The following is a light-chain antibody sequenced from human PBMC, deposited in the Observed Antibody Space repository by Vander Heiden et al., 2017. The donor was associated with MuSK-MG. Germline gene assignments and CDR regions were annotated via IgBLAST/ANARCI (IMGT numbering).Light chain of an antibody. CDR2: EVS. V-gene: IGLV2-8*01. J-gene: IGLJ7*01. CDR3: TQYESSNKVG. Sequence: SVTISCTGTSSDVGGYNYVSWYQQHPANAPRGRRYEVSKRPSGVPDRCAASKSGNTDPLTVSGLQAEDDSYDYCTQYESSNKVGVGG. CDR1: SSDVGGYNY.